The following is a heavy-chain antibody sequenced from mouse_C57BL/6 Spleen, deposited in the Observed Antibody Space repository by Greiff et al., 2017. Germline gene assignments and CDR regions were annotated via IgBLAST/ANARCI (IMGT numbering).Heavy chain of an antibody. CDR3: ARGDYGSSDGLYYFDY. CDR2: INPYNGGT. D-gene: IGHD1-1*01. V-gene: IGHV1-19*01. J-gene: IGHJ2*01. CDR1: GYTFTDYY. Sequence: EVQLQQSGPVLVKPGASVKMSCKASGYTFTDYYMNWVKQSHGKSLEWIGVINPYNGGTSYNQKFKGKATLTVDKSSSTAYMELNSLTSEDSAVYYCARGDYGSSDGLYYFDYWGQGTTLTVSS.